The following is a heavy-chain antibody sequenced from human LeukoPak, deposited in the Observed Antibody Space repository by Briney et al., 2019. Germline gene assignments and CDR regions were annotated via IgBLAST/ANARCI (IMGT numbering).Heavy chain of an antibody. J-gene: IGHJ3*02. CDR3: ARVQGQQLVPGAFDI. CDR2: IYHSGST. V-gene: IGHV4-38-2*01. Sequence: PSETLSLTYAVSGYSISSGYYWGWIRQPPGKGLEWIGSIYHSGSTYYNPSLKSRVTISVDTSKNQFSLKLSSVTAADTAVYYCARVQGQQLVPGAFDIWGQGTMVTVSS. D-gene: IGHD6-13*01. CDR1: GYSISSGYY.